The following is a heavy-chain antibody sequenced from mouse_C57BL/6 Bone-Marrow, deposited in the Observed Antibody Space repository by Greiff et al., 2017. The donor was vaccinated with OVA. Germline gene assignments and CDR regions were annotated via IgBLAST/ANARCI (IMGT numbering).Heavy chain of an antibody. CDR3: AREIYYDPRGLYYYAMDY. J-gene: IGHJ4*01. Sequence: QVQLQQSGPELVKPGASVKISCKASGYSFTSYYIHWVKQRPGPGLEWIGWIYPGGGNTKYNEKVKGKATLTADTASSTAYMQLSSLTSDDSAVDYCAREIYYDPRGLYYYAMDYWGQGTSVPVTS. V-gene: IGHV1-66*01. CDR2: IYPGGGNT. CDR1: GYSFTSYY. D-gene: IGHD2-4*01.